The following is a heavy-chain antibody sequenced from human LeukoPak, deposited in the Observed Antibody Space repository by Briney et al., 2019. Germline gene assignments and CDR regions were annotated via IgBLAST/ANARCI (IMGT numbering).Heavy chain of an antibody. V-gene: IGHV1-2*02. CDR3: ATYTEAPRGYSYGYYWFDP. Sequence: GASVKVSCKASGYTFTGYYMHWVRQAPGQGLEWMGWINPNSGGTNYAQKFQGRVTMTRDTPISTAYMELSRLRSDDTAVYYCATYTEAPRGYSYGYYWFDPWGQGTLVTVSS. J-gene: IGHJ5*02. CDR2: INPNSGGT. CDR1: GYTFTGYY. D-gene: IGHD5-18*01.